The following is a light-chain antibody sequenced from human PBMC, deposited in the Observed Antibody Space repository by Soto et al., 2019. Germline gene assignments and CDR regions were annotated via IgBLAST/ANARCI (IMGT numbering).Light chain of an antibody. CDR3: QQYHAYPPT. V-gene: IGKV1-8*01. CDR1: QSIGTY. Sequence: AIRMTQSPPSFSASTGDRVTITCRASQSIGTYLAWYQQRPGKAPNLLIYSASILQSGVPSRFSGSGSGTDFTLTISSLQSEDFATYFCQQYHAYPPTFGQVTNVGIK. J-gene: IGKJ1*01. CDR2: SAS.